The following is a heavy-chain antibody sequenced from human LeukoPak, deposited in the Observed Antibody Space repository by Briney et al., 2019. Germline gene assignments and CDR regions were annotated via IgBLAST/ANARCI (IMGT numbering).Heavy chain of an antibody. V-gene: IGHV1-8*01. D-gene: IGHD6-13*01. CDR3: AREVAAAGSLDYYYYMDV. CDR2: MNLNSGNT. J-gene: IGHJ6*03. Sequence: ASVKVSCKASGYTFTSYDINWVRQATGQGLEWMGWMNLNSGNTGYAQKFQGRVTMTRNTSISTAYMELSSLRSEDTAVYYCAREVAAAGSLDYYYYMDVWGKGTTVTVSS. CDR1: GYTFTSYD.